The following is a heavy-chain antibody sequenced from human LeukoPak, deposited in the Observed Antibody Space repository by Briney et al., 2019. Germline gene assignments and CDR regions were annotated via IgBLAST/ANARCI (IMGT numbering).Heavy chain of an antibody. CDR3: ARDLSNYPDYYYYMDV. CDR2: IYTSGST. CDR1: GGSISSGGYY. J-gene: IGHJ6*03. V-gene: IGHV4-61*02. D-gene: IGHD4-11*01. Sequence: SQTLSLTCTVSGGSISSGGYYWSWLRQHPGKGLEWIGRIYTSGSTNYNPSLKSRVTMSVDTSKNQFSLKLSSVTAADTAVYYCARDLSNYPDYYYYMDVWGKGTTVTVSS.